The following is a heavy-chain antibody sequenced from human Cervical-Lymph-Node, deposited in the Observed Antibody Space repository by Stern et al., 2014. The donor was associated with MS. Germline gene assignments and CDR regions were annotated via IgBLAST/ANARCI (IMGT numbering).Heavy chain of an antibody. CDR3: ASAYSSSHYYFDY. V-gene: IGHV3-33*01. J-gene: IGHJ4*02. CDR1: GFSFSRYA. Sequence: VQLVESGGGVVQPGRSLRLSCAASGFSFSRYAMHLVRQAPGKGLEWVALIWYDGSNPYYADSVTGRFTIPRDNFKNTLYLQMNSLRAEDTAVYYCASAYSSSHYYFDYWGQGTLVTVSS. D-gene: IGHD6-13*01. CDR2: IWYDGSNP.